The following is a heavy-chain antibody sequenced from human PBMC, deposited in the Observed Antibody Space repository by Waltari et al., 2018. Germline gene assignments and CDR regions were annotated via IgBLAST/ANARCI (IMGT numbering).Heavy chain of an antibody. J-gene: IGHJ6*03. CDR1: GFTFSSYG. V-gene: IGHV3-30*18. CDR3: AKVDYYYYYMDV. CDR2: ISYDGSNK. Sequence: QVQLVESGGGVVQPGRSLRLSCAASGFTFSSYGLHWVRQAPGKGLEWVAVISYDGSNKYYADSVKGRFTISRDNSKNTLYLQMNSLRAEDTAVYYCAKVDYYYYYMDVWGKGTTVTVSS.